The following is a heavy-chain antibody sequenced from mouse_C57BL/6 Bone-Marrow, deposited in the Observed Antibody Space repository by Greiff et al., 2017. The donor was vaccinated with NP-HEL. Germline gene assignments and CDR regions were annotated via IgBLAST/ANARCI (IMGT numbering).Heavy chain of an antibody. CDR2: IDPSDSYT. D-gene: IGHD1-1*01. V-gene: IGHV1-50*01. J-gene: IGHJ1*03. CDR1: GYTFTSYW. CDR3: ARERYYYYGSSPYWYFDV. Sequence: QVQLQQPGAELVKPGASVKLSCKASGYTFTSYWMQWVKQRPGQGLEWIGEIDPSDSYTNSTQKFKGKATLTVDTSSSTAYMQLSSLTSEDSAVYYCARERYYYYGSSPYWYFDVWGTGTTVTVSS.